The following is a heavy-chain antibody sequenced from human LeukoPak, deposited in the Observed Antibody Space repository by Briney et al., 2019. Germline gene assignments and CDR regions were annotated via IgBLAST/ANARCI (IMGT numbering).Heavy chain of an antibody. CDR3: AAADPQQWPEHYYYYYGMDV. CDR1: GFTFTSSA. V-gene: IGHV1-58*01. Sequence: GASVKVSCKASGFTFTSSAVQWVRQARGQRLECIGWIVVGSGTTDYAQKFHERVTITRDMSTSTAYMELSSLRSEDTAVYYCAAADPQQWPEHYYYYYGMDVWGQGATATVSS. D-gene: IGHD6-19*01. J-gene: IGHJ6*02. CDR2: IVVGSGTT.